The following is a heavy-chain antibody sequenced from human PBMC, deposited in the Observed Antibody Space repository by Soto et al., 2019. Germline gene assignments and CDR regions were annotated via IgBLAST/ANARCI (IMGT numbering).Heavy chain of an antibody. CDR2: IIPILGIA. V-gene: IGHV1-69*04. D-gene: IGHD1-1*01. CDR1: GYTFTSYD. Sequence: ASVKVSCKASGYTFTSYDINWVRQAPGQGLEWMGRIIPILGIANYAQKFQGRVTITADKSTSTAYMELSSLRSEDTAVYYCARANWNEHDAFDIWGQGTMVTVSS. CDR3: ARANWNEHDAFDI. J-gene: IGHJ3*02.